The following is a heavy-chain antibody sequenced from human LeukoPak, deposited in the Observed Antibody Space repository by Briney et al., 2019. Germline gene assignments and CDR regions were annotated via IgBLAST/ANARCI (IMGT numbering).Heavy chain of an antibody. CDR3: ARNLRSYGVYYYYGMDV. J-gene: IGHJ6*02. Sequence: SETLSLTCTVSGGSISSYYWSWIRQPPGKGLEWIAYIYYSGSTNYNPSLKSRVTISVATSKNQFSLKLSSVTAADTAVYYCARNLRSYGVYYYYGMDVWGQGTTVTVSS. V-gene: IGHV4-59*08. CDR2: IYYSGST. CDR1: GGSISSYY. D-gene: IGHD3-16*01.